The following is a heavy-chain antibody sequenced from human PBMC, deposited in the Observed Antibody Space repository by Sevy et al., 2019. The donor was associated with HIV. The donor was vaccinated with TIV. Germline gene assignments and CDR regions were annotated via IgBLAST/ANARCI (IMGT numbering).Heavy chain of an antibody. V-gene: IGHV1-46*01. D-gene: IGHD2-21*02. Sequence: ASVKVSCKASGYTFSSYYIHWVRQAPGQALGWMGLINPGGGGTNYAQKFQGRVTLTRDMSTTTVYMELGSLRSEDTAVYYCARVHPCGGDCYYSDFWGQGTLVTVSS. CDR1: GYTFSSYY. CDR2: INPGGGGT. CDR3: ARVHPCGGDCYYSDF. J-gene: IGHJ4*02.